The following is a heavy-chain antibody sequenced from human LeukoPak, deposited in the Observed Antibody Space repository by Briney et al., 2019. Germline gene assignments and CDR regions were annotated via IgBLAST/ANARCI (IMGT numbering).Heavy chain of an antibody. CDR2: ISGGGANT. J-gene: IGHJ4*02. Sequence: GGSLRLSCAASGFSFSNSGMSWVRQAPAKGLEWVAGISGGGANTHYADSVKGRFTISRDNSKNTLFLQMNSLRDEDTAIYYCSKWNGYGDYWGQGTLVTVSS. V-gene: IGHV3-23*01. CDR3: SKWNGYGDY. D-gene: IGHD1-1*01. CDR1: GFSFSNSG.